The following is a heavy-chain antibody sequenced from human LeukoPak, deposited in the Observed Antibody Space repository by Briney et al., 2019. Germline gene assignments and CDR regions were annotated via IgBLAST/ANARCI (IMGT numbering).Heavy chain of an antibody. D-gene: IGHD4-11*01. CDR2: IHSDEITT. J-gene: IGHJ4*02. V-gene: IGHV3-74*01. Sequence: TGGSLTLSCAASGFSFSSYWMHWVCQAPGKGRVGVAHIHSDEITTAYAVSVKGRLTISRDNTRNTLYLQMNSLRAEDTAVYYCGREPPFDYSKYYFDYWGQGTLVTVSS. CDR3: GREPPFDYSKYYFDY. CDR1: GFSFSSYW.